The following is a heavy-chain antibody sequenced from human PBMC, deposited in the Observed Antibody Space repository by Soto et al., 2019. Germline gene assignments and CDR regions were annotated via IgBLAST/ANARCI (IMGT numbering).Heavy chain of an antibody. D-gene: IGHD3-10*01. V-gene: IGHV3-15*07. CDR2: IKSKTYGGTT. Sequence: GGSLRLSCAASGFTFSNAWMNWVRQAPGKGLEWVGRIKSKTYGGTTDYAATVKGRFNISRDDSKNTLYLQMNSLKTEDTAVYYCTTDPHVLLWFGEFYFDYWGQGTLVTVSS. CDR1: GFTFSNAW. CDR3: TTDPHVLLWFGEFYFDY. J-gene: IGHJ4*02.